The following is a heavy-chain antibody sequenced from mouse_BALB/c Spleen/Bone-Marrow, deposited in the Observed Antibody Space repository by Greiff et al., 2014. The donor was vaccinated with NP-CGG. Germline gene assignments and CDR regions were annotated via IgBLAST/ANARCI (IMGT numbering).Heavy chain of an antibody. J-gene: IGHJ2*01. Sequence: QVQLKQSGAELVRPGSSVKISCKASGYAFSSYWMNWVKQRPGQGLGWIGQIYPGDGDTNYNGKFKGKATLTADKSPSTAYMQLSSLTSEDSAVYFCARVRNWADYWGQGTTLTVSS. CDR1: GYAFSSYW. V-gene: IGHV1-80*01. D-gene: IGHD4-1*01. CDR3: ARVRNWADY. CDR2: IYPGDGDT.